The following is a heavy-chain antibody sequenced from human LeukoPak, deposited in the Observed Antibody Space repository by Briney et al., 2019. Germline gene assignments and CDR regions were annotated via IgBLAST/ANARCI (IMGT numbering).Heavy chain of an antibody. Sequence: SGGSISSGSYYWGWIRQPAGKGLEWIGRIYTSGSTNYNPSLKSRVTISVDTSKNQFSLKLSSVTAADTAVYYCARASITIFGVAYGMDVWGQGTTVTVSS. J-gene: IGHJ6*02. D-gene: IGHD3-3*01. CDR2: IYTSGST. CDR3: ARASITIFGVAYGMDV. V-gene: IGHV4-61*02. CDR1: GGSISSGSYY.